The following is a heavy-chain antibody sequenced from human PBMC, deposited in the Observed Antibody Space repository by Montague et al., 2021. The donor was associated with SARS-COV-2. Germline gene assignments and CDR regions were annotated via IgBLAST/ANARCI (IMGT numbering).Heavy chain of an antibody. CDR3: ARPRSGSYYSDFDY. Sequence: SLRLSCAASGFTFSSYAMHWVRQAPGKGLEWVAVISYDGSNKYYADSVKGRSTISRDNSKNTLYLQMNSLRADDTAVYYCARPRSGSYYSDFDYWGQGTLVTVSS. CDR2: ISYDGSNK. V-gene: IGHV3-30*04. J-gene: IGHJ4*02. D-gene: IGHD1-26*01. CDR1: GFTFSSYA.